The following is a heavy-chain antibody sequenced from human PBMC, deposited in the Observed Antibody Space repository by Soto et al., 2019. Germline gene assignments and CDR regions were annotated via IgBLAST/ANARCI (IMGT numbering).Heavy chain of an antibody. J-gene: IGHJ4*02. Sequence: GASVKVSCKASGYTFTNYYMLWVRQAPGQGLEWMGIINPSGGSTSYAQKFQGRVTMTRDTSTSTVYMELSSLRSRDTAVYYCARDRGESGSYLRYWGQGTLVTVSS. CDR1: GYTFTNYY. CDR3: ARDRGESGSYLRY. CDR2: INPSGGST. D-gene: IGHD3-10*01. V-gene: IGHV1-46*03.